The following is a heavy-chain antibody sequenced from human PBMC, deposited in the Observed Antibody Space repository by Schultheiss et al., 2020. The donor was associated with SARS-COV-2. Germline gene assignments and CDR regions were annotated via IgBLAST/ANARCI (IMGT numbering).Heavy chain of an antibody. V-gene: IGHV3-66*01. CDR3: AKARFVSVVVINPALRYYGMDV. CDR1: GFTVSSNY. Sequence: SCAASGFTVSSNYMSWVRQAPGKGLEWVSVIYSGGSTYYADSVKGRFTISRDNSKNTLYLQMNSLRAEDTAVYYCAKARFVSVVVINPALRYYGMDVWGQGTTVTVSS. D-gene: IGHD3-22*01. CDR2: IYSGGST. J-gene: IGHJ6*02.